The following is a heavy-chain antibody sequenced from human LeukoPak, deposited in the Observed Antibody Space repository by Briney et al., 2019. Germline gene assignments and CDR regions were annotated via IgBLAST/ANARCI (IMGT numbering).Heavy chain of an antibody. J-gene: IGHJ4*02. D-gene: IGHD3-9*01. V-gene: IGHV1-69*04. CDR1: GGIFSIYG. Sequence: SVKVSCKASGGIFSIYGISLVRQAPGQGLEWMGRIIPILGISNYAQKFYRRVTITPDKSTSTAYMQLSSLRPEDTAVNYCAILTGYYSLFDYWGQGTLVTVSS. CDR2: IIPILGIS. CDR3: AILTGYYSLFDY.